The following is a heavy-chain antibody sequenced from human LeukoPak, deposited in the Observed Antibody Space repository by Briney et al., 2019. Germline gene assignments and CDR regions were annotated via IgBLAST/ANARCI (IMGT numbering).Heavy chain of an antibody. CDR2: INHSGST. D-gene: IGHD1-26*01. CDR3: ARNKQSYGLGGNWFDP. CDR1: GGSFSGYY. J-gene: IGHJ5*02. V-gene: IGHV4-34*01. Sequence: PSETLPLTCAVYGGSFSGYYWSWIRQPPGKGLEWIGEINHSGSTNYNPSLKGRVTISVDTSKNQFSLKLSSATAADTAVYYCARNKQSYGLGGNWFDPWGQGTLVTVSS.